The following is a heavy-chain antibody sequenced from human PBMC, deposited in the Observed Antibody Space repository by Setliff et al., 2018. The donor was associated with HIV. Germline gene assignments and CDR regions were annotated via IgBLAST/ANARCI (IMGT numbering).Heavy chain of an antibody. CDR2: IKSKTDGETE. V-gene: IGHV3-15*01. J-gene: IGHJ4*02. CDR3: VRDPIKGDPDYFDY. CDR1: GFTFTNAW. D-gene: IGHD1-20*01. Sequence: PGGSLRLSCAASGFTFTNAWMSWVRQAPGKGLEWVGRIKSKTDGETEDYAAPVKGRFTISRDDSRSTLYLQMNSLRPEDTAIYYCVRDPIKGDPDYFDYWGQGTLVTVSS.